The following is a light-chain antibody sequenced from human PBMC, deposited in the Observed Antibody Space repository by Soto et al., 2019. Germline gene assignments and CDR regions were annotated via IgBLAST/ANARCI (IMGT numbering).Light chain of an antibody. CDR3: HQYGSSPPYT. CDR1: QSVSGNY. CDR2: GSS. Sequence: EIVLTQSPGTLSLSPGERATLSCRASQSVSGNYLAWYQQKPGQSPRLLIYGSSDRATDIPDRFSGSGSGTDFTLTITKVEPADFAVYYCHQYGSSPPYTFGQGTKLEMK. V-gene: IGKV3-20*01. J-gene: IGKJ2*01.